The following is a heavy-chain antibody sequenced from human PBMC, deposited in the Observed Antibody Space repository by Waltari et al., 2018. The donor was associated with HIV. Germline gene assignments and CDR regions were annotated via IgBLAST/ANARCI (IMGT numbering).Heavy chain of an antibody. J-gene: IGHJ4*02. V-gene: IGHV4-34*01. CDR1: GGSFSGYF. Sequence: QVVLHQWGAGLLKPSETLSLTCDVYGGSFSGYFWSWLRQTPEKGLEWIGEINHSGTTDDNPALKSRLTMSIDTSKNQVSLKLNSVTAADTAVYYCARHRFTRGNSAWYFLYWGQGTHVTVSS. CDR2: INHSGTT. D-gene: IGHD6-19*01. CDR3: ARHRFTRGNSAWYFLY.